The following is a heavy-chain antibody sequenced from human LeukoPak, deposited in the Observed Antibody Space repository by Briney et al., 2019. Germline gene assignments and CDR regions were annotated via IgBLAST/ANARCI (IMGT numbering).Heavy chain of an antibody. V-gene: IGHV3-20*04. J-gene: IGHJ6*03. Sequence: PGGSLRLSCAASGFTFDDYGMSWVRQAPGKGLEWVSGINWNGGSTGYADSVKGRFTISRDNAKNSLYLQMNSLRAEDTASYYCARRRVPAALSTDYYYYMDVWGKGTTVTVSS. CDR1: GFTFDDYG. D-gene: IGHD2-2*01. CDR2: INWNGGST. CDR3: ARRRVPAALSTDYYYYMDV.